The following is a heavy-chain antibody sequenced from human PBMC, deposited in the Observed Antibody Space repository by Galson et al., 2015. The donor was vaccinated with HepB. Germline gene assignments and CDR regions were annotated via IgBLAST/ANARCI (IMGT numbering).Heavy chain of an antibody. V-gene: IGHV5-51*01. CDR3: ARHGAGTTNYYFYMDV. D-gene: IGHD1-7*01. J-gene: IGHJ6*03. CDR2: IYPGDSDT. CDR1: GYSFTSYR. Sequence: QSGAEVKKPGESLKISCKGSGYSFTSYRIGWERQMPGKGLEWMGIIYPGDSDTRYSPSFQGQVTISADKSISTAYLQWSSLKASDTAMYYCARHGAGTTNYYFYMDVWGKGTTVTVSS.